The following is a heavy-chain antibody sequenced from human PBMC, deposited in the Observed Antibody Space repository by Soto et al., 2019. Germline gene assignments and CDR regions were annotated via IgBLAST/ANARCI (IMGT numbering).Heavy chain of an antibody. J-gene: IGHJ4*02. CDR3: AHGDIHYDSIGYYGDFDY. V-gene: IGHV2-5*02. CDR1: GFSLSTSGVG. Sequence: QITLKESGPTLVKPTQTLTLTCTFSGFSLSTSGVGVGWIRQPPGKALEWLPLIYWDDDKRYSPSLKSRLTIPKDTSKNQVVLTMPNMDTVDTATYYCAHGDIHYDSIGYYGDFDYWGQGTLVTVSS. D-gene: IGHD3-22*01. CDR2: IYWDDDK.